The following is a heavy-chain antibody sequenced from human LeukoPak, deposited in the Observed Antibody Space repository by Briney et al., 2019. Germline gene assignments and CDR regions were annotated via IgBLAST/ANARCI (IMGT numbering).Heavy chain of an antibody. CDR1: GGSFSGYY. D-gene: IGHD2-15*01. V-gene: IGHV4-59*10. Sequence: SETLSLTCAVYGGSFSGYYWSWIRQPAGKGLEWIGRIYTSGSTNYNPSLKSRVTMSVDTSKNQFSLKLSSVTAADTAVYYCARGGGYCSGGSCYSYITDAFDIWGQGTMVTVSS. J-gene: IGHJ3*02. CDR2: IYTSGST. CDR3: ARGGGYCSGGSCYSYITDAFDI.